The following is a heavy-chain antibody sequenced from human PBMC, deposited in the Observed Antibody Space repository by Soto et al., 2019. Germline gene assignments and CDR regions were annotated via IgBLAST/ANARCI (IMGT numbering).Heavy chain of an antibody. CDR3: ARSFATYYDFWSGRYYYYYGMDV. J-gene: IGHJ6*02. CDR2: INHSGST. V-gene: IGHV4-34*01. D-gene: IGHD3-3*01. CDR1: GGSFSGYY. Sequence: PSETLSLTCAVYGGSFSGYYWSWIRQPPGKGLEWIGEINHSGSTNYNPSLKSRVTISVDTSKNRFSLKLSSVTAADTAVYYCARSFATYYDFWSGRYYYYYGMDVWGQGTTVTVSS.